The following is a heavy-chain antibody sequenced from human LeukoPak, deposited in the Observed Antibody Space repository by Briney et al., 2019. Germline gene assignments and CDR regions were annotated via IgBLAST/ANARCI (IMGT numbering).Heavy chain of an antibody. Sequence: GGSLRLSCAASGFIFSSNAMTWVRQASGKGLECVAAITGGGDTTYYADSVKGRFTISRDNSKYTLYLQMNSLRAEDTAVYYCAAQKRGSYRPYYFDYWGQGTLVTVSS. D-gene: IGHD3-16*02. CDR2: ITGGGDTT. V-gene: IGHV3-23*01. J-gene: IGHJ4*02. CDR1: GFIFSSNA. CDR3: AAQKRGSYRPYYFDY.